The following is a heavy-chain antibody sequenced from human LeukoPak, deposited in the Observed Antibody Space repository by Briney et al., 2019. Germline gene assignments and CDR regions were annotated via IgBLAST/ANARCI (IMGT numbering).Heavy chain of an antibody. Sequence: SETLSLTCTVSGGSISSYYWSWIRQPAGKGLEWIGRICTSGSTNYNPSLKSRVTMSVDTSKNQFSLKLTSVTAADTAVYYCARDTTTMIAEYWGQGTLVTVSS. CDR1: GGSISSYY. V-gene: IGHV4-4*07. CDR3: ARDTTTMIAEY. CDR2: ICTSGST. D-gene: IGHD3-22*01. J-gene: IGHJ4*02.